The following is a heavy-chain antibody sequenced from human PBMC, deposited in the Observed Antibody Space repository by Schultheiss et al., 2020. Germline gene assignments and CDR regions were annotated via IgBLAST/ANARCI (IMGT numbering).Heavy chain of an antibody. CDR3: ARENRYYDSSGYYSINIDY. J-gene: IGHJ4*02. CDR1: GFTFSSYA. D-gene: IGHD3-22*01. V-gene: IGHV3-30-3*01. Sequence: GGSLRLSCAASGFTFSSYAMHWVRQAPGKGLEWVAVISYDGSNKYYADSVKGRFTISRDNSKNTLYLQMNSLRAEDTAVYYCARENRYYDSSGYYSINIDYWGQGTLVTVSS. CDR2: ISYDGSNK.